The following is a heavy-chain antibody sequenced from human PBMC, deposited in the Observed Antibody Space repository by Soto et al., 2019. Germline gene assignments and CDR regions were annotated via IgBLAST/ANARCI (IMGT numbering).Heavy chain of an antibody. J-gene: IGHJ6*02. CDR1: GFTVGSTP. CDR2: VFTGRTT. D-gene: IGHD4-4*01. V-gene: IGHV3-53*02. CDR3: VKYDPRTTVTGKNYYSGMDV. Sequence: EVQLVETGGGLMQPGGSLLLSCVASGFTVGSTPMSWVRQAPGKGLEWGSGVFTGRTTSYAESVRGRFIISRDRTKNTANLHLNSLRVEDTAVYYCVKYDPRTTVTGKNYYSGMDVWGQGTTVIVSS.